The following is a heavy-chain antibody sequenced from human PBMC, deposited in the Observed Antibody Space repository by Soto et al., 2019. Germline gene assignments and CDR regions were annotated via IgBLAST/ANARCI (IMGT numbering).Heavy chain of an antibody. Sequence: ASVKVSCKASGYTFTSYDINWVRQATGQGLEWMGWISAYNGNTNYAQKLQGRVTMTTDTSTSTAYMELRSLRSDDTAVYYCARDLSVTPYDAFDIWGQGTMVTVS. D-gene: IGHD4-17*01. J-gene: IGHJ3*02. CDR3: ARDLSVTPYDAFDI. CDR2: ISAYNGNT. CDR1: GYTFTSYD. V-gene: IGHV1-18*01.